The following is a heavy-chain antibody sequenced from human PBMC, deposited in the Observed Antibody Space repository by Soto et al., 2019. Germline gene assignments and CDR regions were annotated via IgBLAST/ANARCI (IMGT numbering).Heavy chain of an antibody. CDR3: ATTYCSGGYCFSSEY. CDR1: GITFRSYS. Sequence: GGSLRLSCAASGITFRSYSMSWVRQAPGKGLEWVASITSDSSDIYYEDSVKGRFTISRDNGENSLYLQMTSLGAEDTGVYYCATTYCSGGYCFSSEYWGHGVLVTVSS. D-gene: IGHD2-15*01. J-gene: IGHJ4*01. CDR2: ITSDSSDI. V-gene: IGHV3-21*01.